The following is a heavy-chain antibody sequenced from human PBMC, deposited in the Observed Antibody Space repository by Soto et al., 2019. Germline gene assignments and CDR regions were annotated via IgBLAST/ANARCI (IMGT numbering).Heavy chain of an antibody. CDR2: ISSSGSPI. D-gene: IGHD1-26*01. Sequence: PGGSLRLSCAASGCPLRTYSLNWVRQATGKRLEWISYISSSGSPIYYADSVKGRFTVSRDNAKNSLSLQMNTLRDEDTAVYYCARVPSSGSYRSYSYFGMDVWGPGTTVTVSS. CDR3: ARVPSSGSYRSYSYFGMDV. CDR1: GCPLRTYS. J-gene: IGHJ6*02. V-gene: IGHV3-48*02.